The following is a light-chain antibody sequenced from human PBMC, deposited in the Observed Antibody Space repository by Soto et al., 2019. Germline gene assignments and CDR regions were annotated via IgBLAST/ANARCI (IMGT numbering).Light chain of an antibody. J-gene: IGKJ4*01. V-gene: IGKV1D-8*01. CDR1: QAVGAY. Sequence: VIWMTQSPSLVSASTGDRVTITCRMSQAVGAYLAWYQQKPGKAPELLIYATSTLQSGVPSRFSGSGSGTDFTLTISNLQSEDVATYYCQQYDTLPLTFGGGTRVEIK. CDR2: ATS. CDR3: QQYDTLPLT.